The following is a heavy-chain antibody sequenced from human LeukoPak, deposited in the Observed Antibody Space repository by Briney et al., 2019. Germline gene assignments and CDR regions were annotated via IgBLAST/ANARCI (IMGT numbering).Heavy chain of an antibody. D-gene: IGHD2-15*01. CDR2: IYHSGST. J-gene: IGHJ4*02. V-gene: IGHV4-30-2*01. Sequence: PSETPSLTCAGSGGSISSGGYSWSWIRQPPGKGLEWIGYIYHSGSTYYNPSLKSRVTISVDRSKNQFSLKLSSVTAADTAVYYCARESVAATRGFDYWGQGTLVTVSS. CDR3: ARESVAATRGFDY. CDR1: GGSISSGGYS.